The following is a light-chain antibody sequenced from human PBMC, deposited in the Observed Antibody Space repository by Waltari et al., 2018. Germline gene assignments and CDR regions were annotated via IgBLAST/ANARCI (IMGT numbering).Light chain of an antibody. CDR1: QSVSTF. J-gene: IGKJ4*01. CDR3: QQRRNWPT. CDR2: AVA. V-gene: IGKV3-11*01. Sequence: IVLTQSPATLSLSPGERATLSCRACQSVSTFLAWYQQKPGQSPRLLLFAVAFRATGIPIRFRGSGSETDFTLTISSLEPGDFAVDYCQQRRNWPTFGGGTKVEVK.